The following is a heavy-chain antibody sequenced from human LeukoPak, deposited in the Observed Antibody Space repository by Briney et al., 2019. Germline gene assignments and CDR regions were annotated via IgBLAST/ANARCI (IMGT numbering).Heavy chain of an antibody. CDR1: GFTFSSYW. CDR3: ARGGGLDV. Sequence: GGSLRLSGAASGFTFSSYWRNWARQAPGKGLEWVASINHNGNVNYYVDSVKGRFTIARDNAKNSLYLQMSNLRAEDTAVYFCARGGGLDVWGQGATVTVSS. CDR2: INHNGNVN. V-gene: IGHV3-7*03. J-gene: IGHJ6*02. D-gene: IGHD3-16*01.